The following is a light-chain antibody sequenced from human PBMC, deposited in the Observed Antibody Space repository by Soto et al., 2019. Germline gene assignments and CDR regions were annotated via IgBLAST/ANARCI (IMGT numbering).Light chain of an antibody. Sequence: EIVLTQSPDTLSLSPGERATLSCRASQRVGSSSLAWYQQKPGQAPRLLLYDASSRATDIPDRFSGSGSGTDFPLTISRLEPEDFAVYYCQHYGGSPPRYTFGQGTKLEIK. CDR3: QHYGGSPPRYT. J-gene: IGKJ2*01. CDR1: QRVGSSS. V-gene: IGKV3-20*01. CDR2: DAS.